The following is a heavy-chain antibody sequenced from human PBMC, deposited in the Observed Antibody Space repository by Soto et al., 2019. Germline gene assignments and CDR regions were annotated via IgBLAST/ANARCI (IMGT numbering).Heavy chain of an antibody. CDR3: ATGSHTPYYYYYGMDV. Sequence: QVQLVQSGAEVKKPGASVKVSCKVSGYTLTELSMHWVRQAPGKGLEWMGGFDPEDGETIYAQKFQGRVTMTEDTXTXXAYMELSSLRSEDTAVYYCATGSHTPYYYYYGMDVWGQGTTVTVSS. CDR2: FDPEDGET. V-gene: IGHV1-24*01. J-gene: IGHJ6*02. CDR1: GYTLTELS.